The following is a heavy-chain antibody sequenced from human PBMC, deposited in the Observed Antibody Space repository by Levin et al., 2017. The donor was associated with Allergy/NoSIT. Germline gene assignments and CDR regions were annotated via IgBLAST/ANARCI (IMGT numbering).Heavy chain of an antibody. J-gene: IGHJ3*01. CDR3: ATRLGESSGFYLDAFDV. V-gene: IGHV3-20*01. CDR2: INWDGGRT. D-gene: IGHD3-22*01. Sequence: PGGSLRLSCAASGFTFDDFGMSWVRQAPGKGLEWVATINWDGGRTSYADSVKGRFTISRDNPKTSLYLQMNNLRAEAPALYHCATRLGESSGFYLDAFDVWGHGTMVTVSS. CDR1: GFTFDDFG.